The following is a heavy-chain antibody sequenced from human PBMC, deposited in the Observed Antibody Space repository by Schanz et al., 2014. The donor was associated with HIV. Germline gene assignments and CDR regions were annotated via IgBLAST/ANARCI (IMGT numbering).Heavy chain of an antibody. D-gene: IGHD3-22*01. CDR3: ARGRRDVSMIILYWFDP. CDR1: GYTFASYG. J-gene: IGHJ5*02. Sequence: VQLLQSGAEVKKPGASVKVSCKTSGYTFASYGITWVRQAPGQGLDWVGWISPYNGDRKYDQKFQGRVTLTTDTSTNTAYMELRSLRSDDTAVYYCARGRRDVSMIILYWFDPWGQGTLVTVSS. CDR2: ISPYNGDR. V-gene: IGHV1-18*01.